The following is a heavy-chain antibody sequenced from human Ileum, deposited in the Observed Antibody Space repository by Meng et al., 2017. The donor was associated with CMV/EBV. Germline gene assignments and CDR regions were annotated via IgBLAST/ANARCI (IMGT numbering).Heavy chain of an antibody. J-gene: IGHJ5*02. CDR2: IYYSGST. D-gene: IGHD2-2*01. Sequence: ISSISYYWGWIRQPPGKGLEWIGSIYYSGSTYYNPSLKSRVTISVDTSKNQFSLKLSSVTAADTAVYYCARVGDIVVVPAAALSFDPWGQGTLVTVSS. V-gene: IGHV4-39*07. CDR3: ARVGDIVVVPAAALSFDP. CDR1: ISSISYY.